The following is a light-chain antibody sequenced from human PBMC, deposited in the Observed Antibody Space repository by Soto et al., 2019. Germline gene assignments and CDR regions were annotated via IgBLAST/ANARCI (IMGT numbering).Light chain of an antibody. V-gene: IGKV3-11*01. Sequence: EIVLTQSPATLSLSPGERATLSCRASQSVSRYLAWYQQKPGQAPRLLSYDASNRATGIPARFSGSGSGTDFTLTISSLEPEGFAVYYCQQRSNWPPYTFGQGTKLEIK. CDR1: QSVSRY. CDR3: QQRSNWPPYT. CDR2: DAS. J-gene: IGKJ2*01.